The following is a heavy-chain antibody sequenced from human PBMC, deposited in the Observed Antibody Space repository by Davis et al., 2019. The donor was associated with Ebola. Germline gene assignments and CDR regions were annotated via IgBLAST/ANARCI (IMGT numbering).Heavy chain of an antibody. CDR3: ARDAYGMDV. CDR1: GFTFSSYG. Sequence: GESLKISCAASGFTFSSYGMHWVRQAPGKGLEWVAVISYDGSNKYYADSVKGRFTISRDNSKNTLYLQVNSLRTEDTAVYYCARDAYGMDVWGQGTTVTVSS. CDR2: ISYDGSNK. V-gene: IGHV3-30*03. J-gene: IGHJ6*02.